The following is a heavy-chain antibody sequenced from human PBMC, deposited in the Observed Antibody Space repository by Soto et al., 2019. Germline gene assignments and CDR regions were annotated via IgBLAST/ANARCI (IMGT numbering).Heavy chain of an antibody. CDR3: ARVRIVGAREIDF. CDR1: GYTFNRHG. Sequence: QVHLVQSGGEVKKPGASVKVSCKASGYTFNRHGITWVRQAPGQGLEWMGWISGYNCDINYAQKFQGRVTLSSDTLTSTVYLELKILRFDYTAVYYCARVRIVGAREIDFWGQGILVTVSS. CDR2: ISGYNCDI. V-gene: IGHV1-18*04. J-gene: IGHJ4*02. D-gene: IGHD1-26*01.